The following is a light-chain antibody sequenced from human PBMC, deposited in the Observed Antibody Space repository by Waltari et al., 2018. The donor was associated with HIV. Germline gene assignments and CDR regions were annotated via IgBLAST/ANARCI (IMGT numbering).Light chain of an antibody. CDR2: EVS. CDR3: SSYTSSSTPHVV. V-gene: IGLV2-14*01. J-gene: IGLJ2*01. Sequence: QSALTQPASVSGSPGQSITISCPGTSSDDGGYNSVSWYQQHPGKAPKLMLYEVSNRPSGFSNRFSDSKSGNTASLTISGLQAEDEADYYCSSYTSSSTPHVVFGGGTKLTVL. CDR1: SSDDGGYNS.